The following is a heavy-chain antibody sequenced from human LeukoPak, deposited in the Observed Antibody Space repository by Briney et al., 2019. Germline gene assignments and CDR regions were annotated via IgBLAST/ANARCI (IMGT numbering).Heavy chain of an antibody. CDR3: ARDFEYCISTGVY. D-gene: IGHD2/OR15-2a*01. J-gene: IGHJ4*02. CDR2: IWYDGRTK. CDR1: GFTFSIYG. V-gene: IGHV3-33*01. Sequence: GGSLRLSCAAFGFTFSIYGIHWVRQAPGKGLEWVAVIWYDGRTKYYADSVKGRFTISRDNSKNTLYLQMNSLRAEDTAVYYCARDFEYCISTGVYWGQGTLVTVSS.